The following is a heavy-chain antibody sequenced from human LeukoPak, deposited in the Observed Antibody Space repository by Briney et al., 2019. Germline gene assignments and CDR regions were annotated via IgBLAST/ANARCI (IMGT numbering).Heavy chain of an antibody. J-gene: IGHJ4*02. D-gene: IGHD3-22*01. V-gene: IGHV3-7*03. CDR1: GFMFSSNW. CDR2: IKEDGTET. Sequence: GGSLRLSCAASGFMFSSNWMSWVRLAPGKGLEWVANIKEDGTETYYVDSVKGRFTISRDNAKNSLYLQMNSLRAEDTALYYCAKAATLTSGSRFDYWGQGTLVTVSS. CDR3: AKAATLTSGSRFDY.